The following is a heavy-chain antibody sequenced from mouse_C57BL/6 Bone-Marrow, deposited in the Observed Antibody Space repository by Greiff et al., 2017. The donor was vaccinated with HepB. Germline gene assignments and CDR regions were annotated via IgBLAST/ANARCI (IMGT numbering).Heavy chain of an antibody. Sequence: EVQLQQSGPGLVKPSQSLSLTCSVTGYSITSGYYWYWILPFPGNKLEWMGYISYDGSNNYNQSLNNRISITRDTSKNQFFLKLNPVTTEDTATYYCARGGSSSLYAMDYWGQGTSVTVSS. V-gene: IGHV3-6*01. CDR2: ISYDGSN. D-gene: IGHD1-1*01. CDR1: GYSITSGYY. CDR3: ARGGSSSLYAMDY. J-gene: IGHJ4*01.